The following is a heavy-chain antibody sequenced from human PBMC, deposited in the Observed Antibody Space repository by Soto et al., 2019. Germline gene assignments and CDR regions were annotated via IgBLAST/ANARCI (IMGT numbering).Heavy chain of an antibody. CDR1: GGSISNSNCY. J-gene: IGHJ4*02. D-gene: IGHD2-8*01. V-gene: IGHV4-39*01. Sequence: SETLSLTCTVSGGSISNSNCYWGWIRQPPGKGLEWIGNIYYSGITFYNPSLKGRVTISVDTSKNQFSLKLTSVTAADTAVYYCARQQMDYYFDFWGQGTLVTVSS. CDR2: IYYSGIT. CDR3: ARQQMDYYFDF.